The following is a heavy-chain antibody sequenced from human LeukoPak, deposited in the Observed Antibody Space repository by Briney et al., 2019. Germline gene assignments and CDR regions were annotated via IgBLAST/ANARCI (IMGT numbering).Heavy chain of an antibody. D-gene: IGHD6-13*01. J-gene: IGHJ6*03. Sequence: GGSLRLSCAGSGFTFSTYSMNWVRQAPGKGLEWVSFISSSSSSIYYADSLKGRFTISRDNAKNSLYLQMNSLRAEDTAVYYCARGAMAAAGSRYYYYYMDVWGKGTTVTVSS. CDR3: ARGAMAAAGSRYYYYYMDV. CDR2: ISSSSSSI. CDR1: GFTFSTYS. V-gene: IGHV3-21*01.